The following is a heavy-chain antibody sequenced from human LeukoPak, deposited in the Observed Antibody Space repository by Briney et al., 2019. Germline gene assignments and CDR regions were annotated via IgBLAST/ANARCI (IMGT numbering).Heavy chain of an antibody. J-gene: IGHJ4*02. CDR1: GFTFRNYW. Sequence: QPGGSLRLSCAVSGFTFRNYWMHWVRQAPGKGLEWVSYISSSGSTIYYADSVRGRFTISRDNAKNSLYLQMNSLRAEDTAAYYCARTLVVVTATSSYWGQGTLVTVSS. V-gene: IGHV3-48*04. CDR2: ISSSGSTI. D-gene: IGHD2-15*01. CDR3: ARTLVVVTATSSY.